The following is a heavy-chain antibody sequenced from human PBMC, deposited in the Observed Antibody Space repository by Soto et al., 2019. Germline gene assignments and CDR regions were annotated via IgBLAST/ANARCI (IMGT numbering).Heavy chain of an antibody. CDR2: ISAHNGDT. Sequence: QVQLVQSGPEVKKPGASVKVSCKASGYTFTSYGFSWVRQAPGQGLEWMGWISAHNGDTIYAQKFQDRITMTTDTSTYTAYLELRSLKSGDTAVFYCARSSGTYPPSRYYYGLDVWGQGTTVTVSS. V-gene: IGHV1-18*01. J-gene: IGHJ6*02. CDR1: GYTFTSYG. CDR3: ARSSGTYPPSRYYYGLDV. D-gene: IGHD1-26*01.